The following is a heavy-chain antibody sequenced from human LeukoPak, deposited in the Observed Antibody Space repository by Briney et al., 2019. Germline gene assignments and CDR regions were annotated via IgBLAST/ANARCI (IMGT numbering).Heavy chain of an antibody. CDR3: VRDYRGFDY. CDR1: GFTFSSYE. V-gene: IGHV3-48*03. CDR2: ITTSGSTI. D-gene: IGHD1-26*01. J-gene: IGHJ4*02. Sequence: GGSLRLSCAASGFTFSSYELNWVRQAPGKGLEWVSYITTSGSTIYYADSVKGRFTISRENAKNSLYLQMNSLRAEGTAVYYCVRDYRGFDYWGQGTLVTVSS.